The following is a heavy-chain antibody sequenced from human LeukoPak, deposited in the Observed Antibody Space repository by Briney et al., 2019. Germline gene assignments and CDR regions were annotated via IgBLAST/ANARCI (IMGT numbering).Heavy chain of an antibody. CDR3: AREWGSNYGMDV. V-gene: IGHV4-59*01. CDR2: IYYSGST. Sequence: SETLSLTCTVSGGSISSYYWSWIRQPPGKGLEWIGYIYYSGSTNYNPSLKSRVTISVDTSKNQFSLKLSSVTAADTAVYYCAREWGSNYGMDVWGQGTTVAVSS. CDR1: GGSISSYY. J-gene: IGHJ6*02. D-gene: IGHD7-27*01.